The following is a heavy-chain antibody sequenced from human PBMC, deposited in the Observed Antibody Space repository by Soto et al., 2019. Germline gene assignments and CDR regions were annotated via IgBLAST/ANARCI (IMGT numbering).Heavy chain of an antibody. CDR2: VFHSGST. D-gene: IGHD2-2*01. CDR1: GGTISSYD. J-gene: IGHJ5*02. V-gene: IGHV4-59*08. Sequence: PSGTLPLTCTVAGGTISSYDWNWIRKPTGKGLEWIGYVFHSGSTNYNPSLKSRVSISLNTSKNQFSLKLTSVTAADTAVYYCARRICTNISCYVPEGTWLAPWGQGTLVTVSS. CDR3: ARRICTNISCYVPEGTWLAP.